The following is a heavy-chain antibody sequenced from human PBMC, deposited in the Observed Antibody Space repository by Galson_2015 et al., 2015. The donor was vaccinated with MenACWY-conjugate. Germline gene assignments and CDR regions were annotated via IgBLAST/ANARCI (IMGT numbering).Heavy chain of an antibody. CDR3: ARGVNLASMAGY. Sequence: LSLTCTVSGGSIHSYYWRWIRQPPGKGLEWIGYMYYSGSANYNPSLKSRVTISVDTSKNQFSLTMTSVTAADTAVYYCARGVNLASMAGYWGQGTLVTVSS. D-gene: IGHD3-3*02. CDR1: GGSIHSYY. V-gene: IGHV4-59*01. J-gene: IGHJ4*02. CDR2: MYYSGSA.